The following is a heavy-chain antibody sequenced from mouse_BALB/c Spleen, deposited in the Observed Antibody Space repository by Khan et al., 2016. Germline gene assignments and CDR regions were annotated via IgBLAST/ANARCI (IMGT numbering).Heavy chain of an antibody. D-gene: IGHD2-4*01. CDR3: AISPYDYVVGSAY. V-gene: IGHV14-3*02. CDR2: IDPANGNT. J-gene: IGHJ3*01. CDR1: GFNIKDTY. Sequence: VQLQQSGAELVKPGASVKLSCTASGFNIKDTYMHWVKQRPEQGLEWIGRIDPANGNTKYDPKFQGRATITADTSSNTASLQLRSLTSEDTAVYFCAISPYDYVVGSAYWGQGTLVTFSA.